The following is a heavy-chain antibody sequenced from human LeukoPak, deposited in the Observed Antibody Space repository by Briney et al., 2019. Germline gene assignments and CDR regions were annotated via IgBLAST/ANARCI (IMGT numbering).Heavy chain of an antibody. CDR1: GFTLSNYW. V-gene: IGHV3-7*01. CDR2: INKDGSET. CDR3: VRELVVGPAEYFQN. Sequence: GGSLRLPCVASGFTLSNYWMAWIRPAPGRGLEWVANINKDGSETYYLDSVRGRFTISRDNAKNSLYLQMNTLGAEDTAVYYCVRELVVGPAEYFQNWGQGTLVTVSS. J-gene: IGHJ1*01. D-gene: IGHD2-15*01.